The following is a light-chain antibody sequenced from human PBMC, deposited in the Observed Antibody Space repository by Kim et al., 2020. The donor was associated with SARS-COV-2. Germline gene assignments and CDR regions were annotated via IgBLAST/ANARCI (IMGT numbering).Light chain of an antibody. CDR1: EGIRY. J-gene: IGKJ4*01. CDR2: DAS. Sequence: SPWESVTLSCRASEGIRYFAWYQPKPGQAPRLLIYDASQRAPGIPARFSGSGSGRDFSLSISRLEPEDFAIYYCQVRSNWPPTLTFGGGTKVDIK. CDR3: QVRSNWPPTLT. V-gene: IGKV3-11*02.